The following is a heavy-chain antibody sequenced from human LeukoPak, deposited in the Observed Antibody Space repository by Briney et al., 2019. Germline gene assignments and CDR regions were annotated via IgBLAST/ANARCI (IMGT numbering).Heavy chain of an antibody. CDR1: GFSISSHW. CDR2: LKEDVSAR. J-gene: IGHJ4*02. V-gene: IGHV3-7*01. Sequence: GGSLRLSCVASGFSISSHWMSWVRQASGKGLEWVASLKEDVSARNLVDSVKGRFTISRDNAKNTLYLQMNSLRAEDTAVYYCARHLNYYLDYWGQGTLVTVSS. D-gene: IGHD3-10*01. CDR3: ARHLNYYLDY.